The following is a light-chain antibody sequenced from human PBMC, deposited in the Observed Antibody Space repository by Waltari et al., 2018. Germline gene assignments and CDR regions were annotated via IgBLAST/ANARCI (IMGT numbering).Light chain of an antibody. Sequence: DIVMTQSPDSLAVSLGERATINCKSSQSVLFSSNNKNYLAWSQQKPGQPPQLLIYWASTRESGVPDRFAGSGSGTDFTLTISTLQAEDVAVYYCQQYYSVPFTFGPGTKVDIK. V-gene: IGKV4-1*01. CDR1: QSVLFSSNNKNY. J-gene: IGKJ3*01. CDR3: QQYYSVPFT. CDR2: WAS.